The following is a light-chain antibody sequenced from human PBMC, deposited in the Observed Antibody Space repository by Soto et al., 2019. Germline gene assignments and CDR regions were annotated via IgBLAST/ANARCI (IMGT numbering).Light chain of an antibody. CDR1: SSDVGYYNY. V-gene: IGLV2-11*01. CDR3: CSYAGQYTEI. J-gene: IGLJ2*01. Sequence: QSVLTQPRSVSGSPGQSVTISCTGTSSDVGYYNYVSWYQQYPGKAPKLVIYDVTKRPSGVPDRFSGSKSGNTASLTISGLQTEDEADYYCCSYAGQYTEIFGGGTKVTVL. CDR2: DVT.